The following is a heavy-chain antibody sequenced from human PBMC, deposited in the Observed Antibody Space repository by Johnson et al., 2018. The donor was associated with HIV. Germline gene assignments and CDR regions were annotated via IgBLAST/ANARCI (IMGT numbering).Heavy chain of an antibody. CDR2: IYTGGST. J-gene: IGHJ3*02. D-gene: IGHD3-10*01. CDR1: GFTFSNYA. CDR3: ASSYSESDAFVI. Sequence: VQLVESGGGLVQPGGSLRLSCAASGFTFSNYAMSWVRQAPGKGLEWVSVIYTGGSTYYADSVTGRFTISRDNSKNTLYLQMNSLRVEDTAVYYCASSYSESDAFVIGGQGTIVTVFS. V-gene: IGHV3-66*01.